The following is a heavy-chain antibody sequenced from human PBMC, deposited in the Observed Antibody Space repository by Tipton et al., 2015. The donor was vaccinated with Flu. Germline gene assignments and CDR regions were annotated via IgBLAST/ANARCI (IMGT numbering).Heavy chain of an antibody. J-gene: IGHJ6*03. CDR1: GGSISSYY. CDR3: ARESYLGYYYMDV. V-gene: IGHV4-59*08. D-gene: IGHD7-27*01. CDR2: IYYSGST. Sequence: TLSLTCTVSGGSISSYYWSWIRQPPGKGLEWIGYIYYSGSTNYNPSLKSRVTISVDTSKNQFSLKLSSVTAADTAVYYCARESYLGYYYMDVWGKGTTVTVSS.